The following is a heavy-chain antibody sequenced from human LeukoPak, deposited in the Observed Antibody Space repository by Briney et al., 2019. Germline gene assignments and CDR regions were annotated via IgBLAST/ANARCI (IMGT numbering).Heavy chain of an antibody. CDR3: ARGGRRRCSSTSSYGFDP. V-gene: IGHV4-31*03. Sequence: SETLSLTCTVSGGSISSGGYYWSWIRQHPGKGLEWIGYIYYSGSTYYNPSLKSRVTISVDTSKNQFSLKLSSVTAADTDVYYCARGGRRRCSSTSSYGFDPWGQGTLVTVSS. D-gene: IGHD2-2*01. CDR2: IYYSGST. CDR1: GGSISSGGYY. J-gene: IGHJ5*02.